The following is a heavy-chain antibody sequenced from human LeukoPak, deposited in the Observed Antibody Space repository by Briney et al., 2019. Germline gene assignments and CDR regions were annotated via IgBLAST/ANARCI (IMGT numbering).Heavy chain of an antibody. D-gene: IGHD6-13*01. CDR3: ARQARYSSSWYRGVFDY. CDR1: GSRFTSYW. Sequence: GESLQISCQGSGSRFTSYWIGWVRQMPGKGLEWMGIIYPGDSDTRYSPSFQGQVTISADKSISTAYLQWSSLKASDTAMYYCARQARYSSSWYRGVFDYWGQGTLVTVSS. CDR2: IYPGDSDT. J-gene: IGHJ4*02. V-gene: IGHV5-51*01.